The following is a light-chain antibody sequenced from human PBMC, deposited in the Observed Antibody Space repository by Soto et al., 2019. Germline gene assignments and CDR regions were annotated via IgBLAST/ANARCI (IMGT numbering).Light chain of an antibody. V-gene: IGKV3-15*01. CDR2: GVS. CDR1: QSVRSD. J-gene: IGKJ4*01. Sequence: EIVMTQSPATLSVSPGEGATLSCRASQSVRSDLAWYQHKPGPAPRLLIYGVSTRATGIPVRFSGSGSGTEFTLSISSLQSEDSAIYYCQHYNNLPLTFGGGTKVDIK. CDR3: QHYNNLPLT.